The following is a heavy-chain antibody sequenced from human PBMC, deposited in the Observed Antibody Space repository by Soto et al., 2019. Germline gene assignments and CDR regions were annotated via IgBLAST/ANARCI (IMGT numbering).Heavy chain of an antibody. D-gene: IGHD3-16*01. CDR1: GFSLTTRGVG. J-gene: IGHJ5*02. V-gene: IGHV2-5*02. Sequence: QITLKESGPTLVKPTQTLTLTCTFSGFSLTTRGVGVGWIRQPPGTALECLALIYWDADKRYSPSLPSRLSITKDTSKNQVVLTMTNVDPVDTATYYCAHIPNYYQYDWFDPWGQGTLVSVSS. CDR2: IYWDADK. CDR3: AHIPNYYQYDWFDP.